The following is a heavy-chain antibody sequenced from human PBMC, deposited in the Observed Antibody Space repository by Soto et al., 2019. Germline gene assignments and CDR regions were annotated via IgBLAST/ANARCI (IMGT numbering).Heavy chain of an antibody. CDR1: GFTFSIYG. J-gene: IGHJ4*01. V-gene: IGHV3-30*03. D-gene: IGHD5-18*01. CDR3: AREWYSYGRYFDF. Sequence: GSLSLSCEASGFTFSIYGMHWVRQTPGKGLDWVAFISSDGNKKHYADSVEGRFTISRDNSKNTVFLQMSSLRTADTALYYCAREWYSYGRYFDFWGHGTPVTVSS. CDR2: ISSDGNKK.